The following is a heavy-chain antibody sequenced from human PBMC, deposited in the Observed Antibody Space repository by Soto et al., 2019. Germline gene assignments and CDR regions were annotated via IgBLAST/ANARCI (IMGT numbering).Heavy chain of an antibody. Sequence: QVQLVESGGGSVKPGGSLRLSCAASGFTFSDYYMSWIRQAPGKGLEWVSYISSSSSYTNYADSVKGRFTISRDNAKNSLYLQMNSLRAEDTAVYYCARLYSSSWYGDAFDIWGQGTMVTVSS. CDR1: GFTFSDYY. D-gene: IGHD6-13*01. CDR3: ARLYSSSWYGDAFDI. J-gene: IGHJ3*02. V-gene: IGHV3-11*05. CDR2: ISSSSSYT.